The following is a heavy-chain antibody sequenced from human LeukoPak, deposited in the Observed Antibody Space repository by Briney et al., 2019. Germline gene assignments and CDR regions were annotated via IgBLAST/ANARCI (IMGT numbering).Heavy chain of an antibody. J-gene: IGHJ4*02. CDR2: IIPIFGTA. Sequence: SVKVSCKASGYTFTSYAISWVRQAPGQGLEWMGGIIPIFGTANYAQKFQGRVTITADESTSTAYMELSSLRSEDTAVYYCARGEDGSGSYYFDYWGQGTLVTVSS. D-gene: IGHD3-10*01. CDR1: GYTFTSYA. V-gene: IGHV1-69*13. CDR3: ARGEDGSGSYYFDY.